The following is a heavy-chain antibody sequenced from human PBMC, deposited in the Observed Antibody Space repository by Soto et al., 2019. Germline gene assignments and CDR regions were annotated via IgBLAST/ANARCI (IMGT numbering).Heavy chain of an antibody. J-gene: IGHJ3*02. CDR2: ISAIGTST. CDR3: AREQWDAFDI. V-gene: IGHV3-23*01. CDR1: GFTFSNYA. D-gene: IGHD2-8*01. Sequence: EVQLLESGGGLVQPGGSLRLSCEASGFTFSNYAMTWVRQAPGKGLEWVSAISAIGTSTYYADSVKGRFTISRDNSKNPLFVQMNSLVAEDTAIYYCAREQWDAFDIWGQGTMVTVSS.